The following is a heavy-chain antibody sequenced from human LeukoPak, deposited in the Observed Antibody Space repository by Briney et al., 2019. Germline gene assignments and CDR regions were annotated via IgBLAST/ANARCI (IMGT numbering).Heavy chain of an antibody. CDR3: ARGLGTGLGAFDI. CDR1: GGTFSSYA. V-gene: IGHV1-69*04. Sequence: GPSVKVSCKVSGGTFSSYAIRWVRHARGQGREWMGRIIPILGIANYAQKFQDRVTITADKSTSTAYMELSSLRSQDTAVYYCARGLGTGLGAFDIWGQGTIVTVSS. CDR2: IIPILGIA. J-gene: IGHJ3*02. D-gene: IGHD1-1*01.